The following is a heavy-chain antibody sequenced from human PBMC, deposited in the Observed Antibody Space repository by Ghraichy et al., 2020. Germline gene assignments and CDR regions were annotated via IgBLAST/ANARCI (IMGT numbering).Heavy chain of an antibody. J-gene: IGHJ4*02. CDR1: GYTFSDHY. CDR2: INPKSGDT. D-gene: IGHD3-22*01. Sequence: ASVKVSCKTSGYTFSDHYIHWVRQAPGQGLEWMGWINPKSGDTNYAQSFQGRVTLTTKKSIGTAYMELRRLRFGDTAIYYCARERVKPTYYFDSSASDHWGQETLVTVS. CDR3: ARERVKPTYYFDSSASDH. V-gene: IGHV1-2*02.